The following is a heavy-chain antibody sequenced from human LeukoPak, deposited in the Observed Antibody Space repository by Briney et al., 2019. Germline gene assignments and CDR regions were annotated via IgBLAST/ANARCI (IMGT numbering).Heavy chain of an antibody. CDR1: GYTFTSYG. CDR3: ARDRVGATQI. Sequence: GASVKDSCKASGYTFTSYGISWLRQAPGQGLEWVGWISDYNGKTNYAQKLQGRVTMTTDTSTSTAYMELRSLRSDDTAVYYCARDRVGATQIWGQGTLVTVSS. J-gene: IGHJ4*02. V-gene: IGHV1-18*01. CDR2: ISDYNGKT. D-gene: IGHD1-26*01.